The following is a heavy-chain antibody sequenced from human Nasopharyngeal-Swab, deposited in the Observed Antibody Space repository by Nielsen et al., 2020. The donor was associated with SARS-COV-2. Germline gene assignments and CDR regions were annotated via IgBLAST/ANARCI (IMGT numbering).Heavy chain of an antibody. Sequence: GGSLRLSCAASGFTFSDYYMSWIRQAPGKGLEYISYISGSGGTIYYGDSMKGRFTISRDNAKNSLYLQMNSLRAEDTAVYYCARDRANWDFDYWGQGTWSPSPQ. D-gene: IGHD7-27*01. CDR1: GFTFSDYY. V-gene: IGHV3-11*04. CDR3: ARDRANWDFDY. CDR2: ISGSGGTI. J-gene: IGHJ4*02.